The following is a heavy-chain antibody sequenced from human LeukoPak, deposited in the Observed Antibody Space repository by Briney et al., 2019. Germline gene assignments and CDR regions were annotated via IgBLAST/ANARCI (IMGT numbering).Heavy chain of an antibody. V-gene: IGHV1-18*01. CDR2: ISAYNGNT. CDR3: AIAIVFNGSPTAIDY. D-gene: IGHD1-26*01. Sequence: GASVKVSCKASGYTFTSYGISWVRQAPGQGLEWMGWISAYNGNTNYAQKLQGRVTMTTDTSTSTAYMELRSLRSDDTAVYYCAIAIVFNGSPTAIDYWGPGTLVTVSS. CDR1: GYTFTSYG. J-gene: IGHJ4*02.